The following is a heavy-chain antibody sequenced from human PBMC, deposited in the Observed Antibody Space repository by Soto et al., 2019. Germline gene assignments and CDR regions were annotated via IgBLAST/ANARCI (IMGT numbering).Heavy chain of an antibody. CDR1: GYTFSDYG. V-gene: IGHV3-30*18. CDR2: ITYDGSNK. CDR3: AKWAHNGMDV. Sequence: QAQLVESGGGVVQPGRSPRLSCAASGYTFSDYGMHWVRQAPGKGLEWVAVITYDGSNKYYADSVKGRFTISRDNSKNTLYLQMNSLRGEDTAVYYCAKWAHNGMDVWGQGTTVTVSS. J-gene: IGHJ6*02.